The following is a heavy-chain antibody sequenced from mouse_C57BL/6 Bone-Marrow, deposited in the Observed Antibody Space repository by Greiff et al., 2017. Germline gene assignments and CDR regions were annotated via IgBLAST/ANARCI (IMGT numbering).Heavy chain of an antibody. CDR1: GFTFSDYY. CDR2: ISNGGGST. D-gene: IGHD1-1*01. V-gene: IGHV5-12*01. Sequence: EVKLVESGGGLVQPGGSLKLSCAASGFTFSDYYMYWVRQTPEKRLEWVAYISNGGGSTYYPATVKGRFTISRDNAKNTLYLQMSRLKSEDTAMYYCARGATGPYYYAMDYWGQGTSVTVSS. CDR3: ARGATGPYYYAMDY. J-gene: IGHJ4*01.